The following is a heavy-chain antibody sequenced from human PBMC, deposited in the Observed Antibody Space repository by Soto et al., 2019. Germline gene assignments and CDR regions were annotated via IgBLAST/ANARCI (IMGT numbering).Heavy chain of an antibody. D-gene: IGHD4-17*01. CDR1: GYTFTSYA. CDR3: ATYGDYPYYYYGMDV. J-gene: IGHJ6*02. CDR2: INASGGST. V-gene: IGHV1-46*01. Sequence: ASVKVACKASGYTFTSYAMHWVRQAPGQRLEWMGIINASGGSTNYAQKFQGRVTMTRDTSTSTVYMELSSLRSEDTAVYYCATYGDYPYYYYGMDVWGQGTTVTVSS.